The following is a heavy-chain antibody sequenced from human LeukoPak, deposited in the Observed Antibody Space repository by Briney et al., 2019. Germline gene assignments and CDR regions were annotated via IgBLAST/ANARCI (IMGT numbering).Heavy chain of an antibody. V-gene: IGHV4-59*12. Sequence: SETLSLTCTVSGGSISRYYWSWIRQPPGKGLEWIGYIYYFGSTNYNPSLKSRVTISVDTSKNQFSLKLSSVTAADTAVYYCAREHCSGGSCYSIYYYYYMDVWGKGTTVTVSS. CDR1: GGSISRYY. CDR3: AREHCSGGSCYSIYYYYYMDV. J-gene: IGHJ6*03. CDR2: IYYFGST. D-gene: IGHD2-15*01.